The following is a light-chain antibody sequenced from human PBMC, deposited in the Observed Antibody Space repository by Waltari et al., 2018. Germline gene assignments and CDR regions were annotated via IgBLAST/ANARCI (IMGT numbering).Light chain of an antibody. J-gene: IGKJ4*01. CDR1: REIANN. CDR2: RAS. Sequence: IQMTQSPSSLSASIGDTVTITCRASREIANNLNWYQQQSGKAPKLLIYRASSLQSGVPSLFSVSGSGPDFSLTISSLQPEDFAAYYCQQGYDFPCTFGRGTKVEIK. V-gene: IGKV1-6*02. CDR3: QQGYDFPCT.